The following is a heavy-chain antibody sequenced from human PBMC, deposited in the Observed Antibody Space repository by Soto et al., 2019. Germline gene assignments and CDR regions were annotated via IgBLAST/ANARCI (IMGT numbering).Heavy chain of an antibody. J-gene: IGHJ4*02. CDR3: ASEDCSGGSCYSGESDY. CDR1: GFTFSSYW. CDR2: IKQDGSEK. Sequence: PGGSLRLSCAASGFTFSSYWMSWVRQAPGKGLEWVANIKQDGSEKYYVDSVKGRFTISRDNAKNSLYLQMNSLRAEDTAVYYCASEDCSGGSCYSGESDYWGQGTLVTVSS. V-gene: IGHV3-7*01. D-gene: IGHD2-15*01.